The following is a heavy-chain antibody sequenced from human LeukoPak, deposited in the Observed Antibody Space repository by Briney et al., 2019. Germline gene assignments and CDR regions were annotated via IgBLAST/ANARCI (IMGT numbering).Heavy chain of an antibody. Sequence: PGGSLRLSCAGSGFTFNNAWMSWVRQAPGKGLEWVSYISSSGSTIYYADSVKGRFTISRDNAKNSLYLQMNSLRAEDTAVYYCARVRGRWLQLSYWGQGTLVTVSS. CDR2: ISSSGSTI. CDR3: ARVRGRWLQLSY. V-gene: IGHV3-11*04. CDR1: GFTFNNAW. D-gene: IGHD5-24*01. J-gene: IGHJ4*02.